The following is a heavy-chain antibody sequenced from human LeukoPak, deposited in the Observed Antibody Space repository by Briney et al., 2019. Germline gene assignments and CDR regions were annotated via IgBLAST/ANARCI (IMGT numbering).Heavy chain of an antibody. CDR1: GFTFSSYA. CDR3: VKSYSSSWPAFDY. V-gene: IGHV3-64D*06. J-gene: IGHJ4*02. Sequence: GGSLRLSCSASGFTFSSYAMHWVRQAPGKGLEYVSAISRNGGSTYYADSVKGRFTISRDNSKNTLYLQMSSLRAEDTAVYYCVKSYSSSWPAFDYWGQGTLVTVSS. D-gene: IGHD6-13*01. CDR2: ISRNGGST.